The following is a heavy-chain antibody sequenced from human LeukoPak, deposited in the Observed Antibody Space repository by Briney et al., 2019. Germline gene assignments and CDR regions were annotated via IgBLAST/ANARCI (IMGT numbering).Heavy chain of an antibody. CDR3: AKGHCSGDSWYVFDI. D-gene: IGHD2-15*01. Sequence: GGSLRLSCAGSGFTFSSNGMSWVRQAPGKGLEWVSSINSSGGTTYYADSMRGRFTPSQDTSKTPHYLKINLLRADDTAVYYSAKGHCSGDSWYVFDIWGEGTMVTVS. CDR1: GFTFSSNG. J-gene: IGHJ3*02. CDR2: INSSGGTT. V-gene: IGHV3-23*01.